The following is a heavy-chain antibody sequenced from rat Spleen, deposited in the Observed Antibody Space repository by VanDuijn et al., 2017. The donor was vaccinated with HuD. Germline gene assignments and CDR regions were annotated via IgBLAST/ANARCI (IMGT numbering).Heavy chain of an antibody. D-gene: IGHD5-1*01. Sequence: EVQLVESGGGLVQPGRSLKLSCAASGFTFSDYGMAWVRQAPTKGLEWVATISYDGSSTYYRDSVKGRFPISRDNAKSTLYLQMDSLRSEDTATYYCARPYLGESYFDYWGQGVMVTVSS. CDR1: GFTFSDYG. V-gene: IGHV5-29*01. CDR3: ARPYLGESYFDY. CDR2: ISYDGSST. J-gene: IGHJ2*01.